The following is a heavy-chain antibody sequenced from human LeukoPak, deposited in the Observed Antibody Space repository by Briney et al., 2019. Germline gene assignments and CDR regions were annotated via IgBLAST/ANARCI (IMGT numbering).Heavy chain of an antibody. J-gene: IGHJ4*02. CDR1: GFTFSAYA. V-gene: IGHV3-23*01. Sequence: PGGSLRLSCVASGFTFSAYAMSWVRQAPGKGLEWVSAISGSGGSTYYADSVKGRFTVSRDNSKNILYLQMNSLRAEDTAVYYCAKGHDYGDSDPLDYWGQGTLVTVSS. CDR2: ISGSGGST. CDR3: AKGHDYGDSDPLDY. D-gene: IGHD4-17*01.